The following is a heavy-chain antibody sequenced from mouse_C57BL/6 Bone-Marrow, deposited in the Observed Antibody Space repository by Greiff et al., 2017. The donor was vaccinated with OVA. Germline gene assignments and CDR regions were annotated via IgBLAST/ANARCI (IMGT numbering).Heavy chain of an antibody. Sequence: VKLMESGAELARPGASVKLSCKASGYTFTSYGMSWVKQRTGQGLEWIGAIYPRSGNTYYNEKFKGKATLTADKSSSTAYMELRSLTSEDSAVYFCARFHDGNYSFAYWGQGTLVTVSA. CDR2: IYPRSGNT. CDR3: ARFHDGNYSFAY. CDR1: GYTFTSYG. D-gene: IGHD2-1*01. V-gene: IGHV1-81*01. J-gene: IGHJ3*01.